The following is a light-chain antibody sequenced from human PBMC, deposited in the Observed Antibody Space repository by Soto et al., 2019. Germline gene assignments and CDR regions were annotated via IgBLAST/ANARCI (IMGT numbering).Light chain of an antibody. CDR2: KIS. CDR3: MQATHFPRT. Sequence: DAVLTQAPLSSPVTLGQPASISCRSSQNLVHSDGTTFLSWLHQRPGQPPRLLIYKISNRLSGVPDRFSGSGAGTEFTLEISRVEAEDVGVYYCMQATHFPRTFGQGTKVEIK. CDR1: QNLVHSDGTTF. V-gene: IGKV2-24*01. J-gene: IGKJ1*01.